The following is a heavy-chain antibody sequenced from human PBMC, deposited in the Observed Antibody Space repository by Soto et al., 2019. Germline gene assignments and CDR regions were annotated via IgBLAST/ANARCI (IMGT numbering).Heavy chain of an antibody. CDR2: ISYDGSNK. V-gene: IGHV3-30-3*01. J-gene: IGHJ4*02. Sequence: GGSLRLSCAASGFTFSSYAMHWVRQAPGKGLEWVAVISYDGSNKYYADSVKGRFTISRDNSKNTLYLQMNSLRAEDTAVYYCARDLDYGPVTGTTVSFDYWGQGTLVTVSS. CDR1: GFTFSSYA. CDR3: ARDLDYGPVTGTTVSFDY. D-gene: IGHD1-7*01.